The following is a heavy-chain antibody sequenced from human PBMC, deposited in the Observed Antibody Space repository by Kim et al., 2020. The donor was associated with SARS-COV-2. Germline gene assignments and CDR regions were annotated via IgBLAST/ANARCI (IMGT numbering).Heavy chain of an antibody. V-gene: IGHV3-7*01. Sequence: GGSLRLSCAASGFAIGGYWMAWLRQFPGKGLEWVANINPDGSLKFYVDSVEGRFTVSRDNVKNSVYLQMDGLRPEDTAVYYCARDDGFRSIDHWVQG. D-gene: IGHD6-25*01. J-gene: IGHJ4*02. CDR3: ARDDGFRSIDH. CDR1: GFAIGGYW. CDR2: INPDGSLK.